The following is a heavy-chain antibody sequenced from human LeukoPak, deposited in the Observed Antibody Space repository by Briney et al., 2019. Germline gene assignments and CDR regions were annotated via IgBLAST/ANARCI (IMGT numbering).Heavy chain of an antibody. Sequence: SETLSLTCTVSGGSITRRTYYWGWIRQPPGKGLEWIGSIHYSGSTYYSPSLKSRVTISVDTSKNQFSLKLRSVTAADTAVYYCTRVECTDGSCYTFDYWGQGTLVIVSS. D-gene: IGHD2-15*01. V-gene: IGHV4-39*07. CDR3: TRVECTDGSCYTFDY. J-gene: IGHJ4*02. CDR2: IHYSGST. CDR1: GGSITRRTYY.